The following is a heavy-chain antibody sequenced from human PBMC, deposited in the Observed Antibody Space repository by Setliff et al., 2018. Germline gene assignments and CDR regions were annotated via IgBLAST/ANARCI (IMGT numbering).Heavy chain of an antibody. J-gene: IGHJ4*02. CDR2: TSA. Sequence: ASVKVSCKTSGYTFTNYGINWVRQSPGQGLEWMGWTSAYAQKFQGRVTMTTDTPTSTAYMELRSLRSDDTAMYYCARDTHQWDPLYFDSWGQGTLVTVSS. CDR3: ARDTHQWDPLYFDS. V-gene: IGHV1-18*01. D-gene: IGHD1-26*01. CDR1: GYTFTNYG.